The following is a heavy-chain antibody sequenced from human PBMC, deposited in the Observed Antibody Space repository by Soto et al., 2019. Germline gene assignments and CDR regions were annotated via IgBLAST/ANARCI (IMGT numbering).Heavy chain of an antibody. Sequence: PGGSLRLSCAASGFTFSSYDMHWVRQATGKGLEWVSAIGTAGDTYYPGSVKGRFTISRENAKNSLYLQMNSLRAGDTAVYYCARKYCTNGVCFLDYWGQGTLVTVSS. J-gene: IGHJ4*02. V-gene: IGHV3-13*01. CDR3: ARKYCTNGVCFLDY. D-gene: IGHD2-8*01. CDR2: IGTAGDT. CDR1: GFTFSSYD.